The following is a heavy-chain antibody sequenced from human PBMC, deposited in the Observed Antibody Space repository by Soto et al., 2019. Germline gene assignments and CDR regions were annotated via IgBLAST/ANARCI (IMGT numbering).Heavy chain of an antibody. CDR3: ARDAAMRSGWYPDY. V-gene: IGHV3-33*01. D-gene: IGHD6-19*01. Sequence: VGSLRLSCAASGFTFSSYGMHWVRQAPGKGLEWMAVIWYDGSNKYYADSVKGRFTISRDNSKNTLYLQMNSLRAEDTAVYYCARDAAMRSGWYPDYWGQGTLVTVSS. J-gene: IGHJ4*02. CDR2: IWYDGSNK. CDR1: GFTFSSYG.